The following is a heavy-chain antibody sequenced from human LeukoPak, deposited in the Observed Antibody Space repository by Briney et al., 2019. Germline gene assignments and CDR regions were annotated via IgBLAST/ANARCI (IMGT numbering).Heavy chain of an antibody. CDR3: ASLMTAVTIPDY. V-gene: IGHV3-21*01. J-gene: IGHJ4*02. Sequence: GGSLRLSCAASGFAFSSYSMNWIRQAPGKGLEWVSSITTSSSHIYYADSVEGRFTISRDNAKNSPYLQMNSLRAEDTAVYYCASLMTAVTIPDYWGQGTLVTVSS. CDR1: GFAFSSYS. D-gene: IGHD4-17*01. CDR2: ITTSSSHI.